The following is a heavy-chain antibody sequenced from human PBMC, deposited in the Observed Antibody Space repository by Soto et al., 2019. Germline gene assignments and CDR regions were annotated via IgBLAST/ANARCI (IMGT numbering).Heavy chain of an antibody. CDR1: GGSISSSSYY. CDR3: ASSYTATWFDYPHHGMFA. V-gene: IGHV4-39*01. Sequence: PSETLSLTCSVSGGSISSSSYYWGWIRQPPGKGLEWIGSIYYSGSTYYNPSLKSRVTISVDTSKNQFSLELSSVTAADTAVYYCASSYTATWFDYPHHGMFAWGQVITVTFSS. J-gene: IGHJ6*02. D-gene: IGHD3-16*01. CDR2: IYYSGST.